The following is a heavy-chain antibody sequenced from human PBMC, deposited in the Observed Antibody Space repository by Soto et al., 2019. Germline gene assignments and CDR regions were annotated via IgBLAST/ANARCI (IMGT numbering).Heavy chain of an antibody. V-gene: IGHV4-31*03. CDR1: GGSISSGGYY. CDR3: VAHVVPTTLRDWYFDL. J-gene: IGHJ2*01. CDR2: IYYSGST. Sequence: QVQLQESGPGLVKPSQTLSLTCTVSGGSISSGGYYWSWIRQHPGKGLEWIGYIYYSGSTYYNLSLKGRVTISVDTSKNQFPLKLSSVTAADTAVYYCVAHVVPTTLRDWYFDLWGRGTLVTVSS. D-gene: IGHD2-21*01.